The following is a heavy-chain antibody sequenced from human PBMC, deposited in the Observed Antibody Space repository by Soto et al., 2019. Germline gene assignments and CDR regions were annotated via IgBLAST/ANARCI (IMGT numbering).Heavy chain of an antibody. Sequence: ASVKVSCKASGYTFTSYGISWVRQAPGQGLEWMGWISAYNGNTNYAQKLQGRVTMTTDTSTSTAYMELRSLRSDDPAVYYCARAARFLETKDAFDIWGQGTMVTVSS. J-gene: IGHJ3*02. CDR3: ARAARFLETKDAFDI. CDR2: ISAYNGNT. D-gene: IGHD3-3*01. CDR1: GYTFTSYG. V-gene: IGHV1-18*01.